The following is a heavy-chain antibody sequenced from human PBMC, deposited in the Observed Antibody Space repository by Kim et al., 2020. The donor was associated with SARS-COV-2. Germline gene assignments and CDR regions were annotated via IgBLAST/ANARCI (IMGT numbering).Heavy chain of an antibody. J-gene: IGHJ6*02. CDR1: GITFSDHY. CDR3: NRVFGGSHYGMDV. V-gene: IGHV3-72*01. Sequence: GGSLRLSCAASGITFSDHYMDWVRQAPGKGLEWLGRVRNKANGYTTEYADSVKGRIIVSRDDSKSSLYLQLNRLRTEDTAVYYCNRVFGGSHYGMDVWGQGTTVTVSS. D-gene: IGHD6-25*01. CDR2: VRNKANGYTT.